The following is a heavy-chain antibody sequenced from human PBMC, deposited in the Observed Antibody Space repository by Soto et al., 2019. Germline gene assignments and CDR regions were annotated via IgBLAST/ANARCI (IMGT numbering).Heavy chain of an antibody. D-gene: IGHD3-10*01. CDR3: ARERPEFSGAYYFYYMDV. J-gene: IGHJ6*03. V-gene: IGHV4-59*01. Sequence: SETLSLTCTVSGGSISSYYWSWIRQPPGKGLEWIGYIYNSGSTNYNPSLKSRVTISVDTPKNQFSLKLSSVTAADTAVYYCARERPEFSGAYYFYYMDVWGKGTTVTVSS. CDR2: IYNSGST. CDR1: GGSISSYY.